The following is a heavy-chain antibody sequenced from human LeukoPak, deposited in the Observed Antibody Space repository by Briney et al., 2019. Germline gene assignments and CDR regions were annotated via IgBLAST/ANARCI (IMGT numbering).Heavy chain of an antibody. J-gene: IGHJ4*02. CDR1: GYTFTSYY. CDR3: ARMGYGDYEFDY. CDR2: INPSGGST. Sequence: GASVKVSCKASGYTFTSYYMHWVRRAPGQGLEWMGIINPSGGSTSYAQKFQGRVTMTRDTSTSTVYMELSSLRSEDTAVYYCARMGYGDYEFDYWGQGTLVTVSS. V-gene: IGHV1-46*01. D-gene: IGHD4-17*01.